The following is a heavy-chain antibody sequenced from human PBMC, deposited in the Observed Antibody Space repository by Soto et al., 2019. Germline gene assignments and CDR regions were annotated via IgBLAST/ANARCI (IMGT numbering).Heavy chain of an antibody. D-gene: IGHD1-1*01. Sequence: QVQLQESGPGLVKPSETLSLTCTVSDGSIGSYYWTWIRQPPGKGLEWIGYVSHSGSTNYNPSLKSRVTMSLDTSKNQFSLRLSSVTAADTAVYYCAREGTTVDSYYYYGLDVWGQGTTVSVSS. V-gene: IGHV4-59*12. J-gene: IGHJ6*02. CDR1: DGSIGSYY. CDR3: AREGTTVDSYYYYGLDV. CDR2: VSHSGST.